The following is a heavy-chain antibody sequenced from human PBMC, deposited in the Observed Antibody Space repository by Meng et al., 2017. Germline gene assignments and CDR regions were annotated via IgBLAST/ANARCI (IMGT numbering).Heavy chain of an antibody. CDR3: ARGDQGQVCPRR. Sequence: EWPVVETGGGLIRPGGSPGLSSASSGFAVRSNYMSWFRQPPGKGLEWGSVIYSGGSTYYADSVQGRFTLSRDNSKNTLYLQMNSLRAEDTAVYYCARGDQGQVCPRRWGQGTLVTVSS. V-gene: IGHV3-53*02. D-gene: IGHD2-2*01. J-gene: IGHJ4*02. CDR2: IYSGGST. CDR1: GFAVRSNY.